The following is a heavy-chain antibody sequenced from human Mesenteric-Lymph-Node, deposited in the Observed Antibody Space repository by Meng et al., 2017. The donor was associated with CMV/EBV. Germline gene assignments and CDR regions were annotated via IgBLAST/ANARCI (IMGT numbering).Heavy chain of an antibody. CDR2: ITSRSDYI. CDR1: EVSFSYYS. D-gene: IGHD2-8*01. CDR3: ARGMLSGKGYYYYGMDV. V-gene: IGHV3-21*01. J-gene: IGHJ6*02. Sequence: GESLKISCAASEVSFSYYSMNWVRQSPGKGLEWVSSITSRSDYIYYADSVKGRFTISRDNTKNSLDLQMNSLKVEDTAVYYCARGMLSGKGYYYYGMDVWGQGTLVTVSS.